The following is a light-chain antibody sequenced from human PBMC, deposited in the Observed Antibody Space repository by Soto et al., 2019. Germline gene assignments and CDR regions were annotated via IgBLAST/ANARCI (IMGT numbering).Light chain of an antibody. J-gene: IGKJ4*01. V-gene: IGKV3-11*01. CDR1: QSVSSY. CDR2: DAL. CDR3: QQRSNWPPLT. Sequence: EIVLTQSPATLSLSPGERATLFCRASQSVSSYLAWYQQKPGQAPRLLIYDALNRATGIPARFSGSGSGTDFTLTISSLAPSDFEVYYCQQRSNWPPLTFGGGTKVQIK.